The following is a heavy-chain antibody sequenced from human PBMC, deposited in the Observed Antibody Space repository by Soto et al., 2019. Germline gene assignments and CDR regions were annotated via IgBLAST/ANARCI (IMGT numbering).Heavy chain of an antibody. CDR2: IYNSRST. J-gene: IGHJ3*02. CDR1: GGSISSYY. V-gene: IGHV4-59*01. CDR3: ARAGSGRPEAI. D-gene: IGHD3-10*01. Sequence: QVQLQESGPGLVKPSETLSLTCTVSGGSISSYYWSWIRQPPGKGLEWIGYIYNSRSTNYNPSLKSRVTISVDASKNQLELKLKSVTAADTAVYFCARAGSGRPEAIWGQGTMVSVSS.